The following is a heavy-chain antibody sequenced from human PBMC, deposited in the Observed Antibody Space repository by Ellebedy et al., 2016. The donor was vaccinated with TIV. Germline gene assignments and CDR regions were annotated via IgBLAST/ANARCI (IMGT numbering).Heavy chain of an antibody. CDR1: GGSFSGYY. Sequence: SETLSLXXAVYGGSFSGYYWSWIRQPPGKGLEWIGEINHSGSTNYNPSLKSRVTISVDTSKNQFSLKLSSVTAADTAVYYCARDGYSYGYWGQGTLVTVSS. J-gene: IGHJ4*02. CDR3: ARDGYSYGY. CDR2: INHSGST. V-gene: IGHV4-34*01. D-gene: IGHD5-18*01.